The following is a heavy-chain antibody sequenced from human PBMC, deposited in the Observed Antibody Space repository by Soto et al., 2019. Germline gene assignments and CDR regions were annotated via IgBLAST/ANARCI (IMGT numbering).Heavy chain of an antibody. CDR1: GGTFSSYA. J-gene: IGHJ5*02. V-gene: IGHV1-69*01. Sequence: QVQLVQSGAEVKKPGSSVKVSCKASGGTFSSYAIRWVRQAPGQGLEWMGGVSPIFGKANNAQKFQGRGTITPDEPTSTGYMGLSSLRSEDPDVCYYARDRAAAGSWWFGPRGPGGLLIV. CDR2: VSPIFGKA. D-gene: IGHD6-13*01. CDR3: ARDRAAAGSWWFGP.